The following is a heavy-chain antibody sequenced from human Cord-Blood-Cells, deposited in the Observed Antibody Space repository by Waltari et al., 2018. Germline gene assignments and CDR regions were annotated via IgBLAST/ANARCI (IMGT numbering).Heavy chain of an antibody. V-gene: IGHV1-2*04. J-gene: IGHJ6*02. Sequence: QVQLVQSGAEVKKPGASVKVSCKASGYTFTGYYMHWVRQAPGQGLEWMGWNNPNRGGTNYAQKVQGWVTMTRDTSISTAYMELSRLRSDDTAVYYCARDRGQDYYYGMDVWGQGTTVTVSS. CDR2: NNPNRGGT. CDR3: ARDRGQDYYYGMDV. CDR1: GYTFTGYY.